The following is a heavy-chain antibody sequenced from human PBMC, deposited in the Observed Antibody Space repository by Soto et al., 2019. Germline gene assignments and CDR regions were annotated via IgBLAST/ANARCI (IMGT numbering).Heavy chain of an antibody. Sequence: GGSLRLSCAASGFTFSSYAMSWVRQAPGKGLEWVSAISVSGGSTYYADSVKGRFTISRDNSKNTLYLQMNSLRAEDTAVYYCAKDKSTTRWEFSSSGTTDCYLLDVWGQGTTVTVSS. V-gene: IGHV3-23*01. CDR3: AKDKSTTRWEFSSSGTTDCYLLDV. D-gene: IGHD6-6*01. CDR1: GFTFSSYA. CDR2: ISVSGGST. J-gene: IGHJ6*02.